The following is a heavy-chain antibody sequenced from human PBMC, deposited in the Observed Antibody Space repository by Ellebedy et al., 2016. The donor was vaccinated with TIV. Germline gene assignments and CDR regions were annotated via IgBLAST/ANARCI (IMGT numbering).Heavy chain of an antibody. V-gene: IGHV5-10-1*01. CDR1: GYSFTSYW. Sequence: ASVKVSCKGSGYSFTSYWIGWVRQMPGKGLEWMGRIDPSDSYTNYSPSFQGHVTISADKSISTAYLQWSSLKASDTAMYYCARQTGRRLHIDPWGQGTLVTVSS. CDR3: ARQTGRRLHIDP. J-gene: IGHJ5*02. CDR2: IDPSDSYT. D-gene: IGHD5-24*01.